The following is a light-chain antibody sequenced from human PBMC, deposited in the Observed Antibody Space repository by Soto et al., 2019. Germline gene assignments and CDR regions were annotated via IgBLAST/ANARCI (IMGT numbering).Light chain of an antibody. CDR2: EVS. Sequence: QSALTQPASVSGSPGQSIAISCTGTSSDVGGYNYVSWYQQLPGKAPKLLISEVSNRPSGVSHRFSGSKSGNTASLTISGLQAEDEADYYCSSYRTGGPFVFGTETKVTVL. V-gene: IGLV2-14*01. J-gene: IGLJ1*01. CDR1: SSDVGGYNY. CDR3: SSYRTGGPFV.